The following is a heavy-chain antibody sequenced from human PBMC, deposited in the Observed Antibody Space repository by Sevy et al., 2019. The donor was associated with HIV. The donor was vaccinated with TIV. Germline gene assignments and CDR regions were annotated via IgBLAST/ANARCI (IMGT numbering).Heavy chain of an antibody. J-gene: IGHJ5*02. CDR2: ISHDGRNNK. V-gene: IGHV3-33*08. CDR3: ARDRGEILRSAFKS. D-gene: IGHD3-10*01. CDR1: GFTFSEYG. Sequence: GGSLRLSCVASGFTFSEYGMHWVRQAPGKGLEWVAVISHDGRNNKYNADSVKGRFTISRDNSKNTLYLQMNSPRAEDTAIYYCARDRGEILRSAFKSWGQGTRVTVSS.